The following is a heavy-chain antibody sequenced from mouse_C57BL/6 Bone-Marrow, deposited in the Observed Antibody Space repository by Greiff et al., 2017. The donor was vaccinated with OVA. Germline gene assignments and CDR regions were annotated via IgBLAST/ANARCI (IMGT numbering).Heavy chain of an antibody. J-gene: IGHJ4*01. D-gene: IGHD3-2*02. CDR2: IYPGDGDT. CDR3: ARSSSGYDYAMDD. CDR1: GYAFSSSW. Sequence: VQLQQSGPELVKPGASVKISCKASGYAFSSSWMNWVKQRPGKGLEWIGRIYPGDGDTNSNGKFTGKATLTADKSSSTAYMQLSSLTSEDSAVDFCARSSSGYDYAMDDWGQGTSVTVSS. V-gene: IGHV1-82*01.